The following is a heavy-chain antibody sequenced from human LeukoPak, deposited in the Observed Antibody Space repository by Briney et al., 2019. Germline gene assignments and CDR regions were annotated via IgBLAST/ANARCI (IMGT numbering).Heavy chain of an antibody. CDR2: IRSKAYGGTT. D-gene: IGHD6-6*01. Sequence: PGGSLRLSCTASGFTFGDYAMSWFRQAPGKGLEWGGFIRSKAYGGTTEYAASVKGRFTISRDDSKSIAYLQMNSLKTEDTAVYYCTRDWRDSSSSWFDPWGQGTLVTVSS. CDR3: TRDWRDSSSSWFDP. V-gene: IGHV3-49*03. CDR1: GFTFGDYA. J-gene: IGHJ5*02.